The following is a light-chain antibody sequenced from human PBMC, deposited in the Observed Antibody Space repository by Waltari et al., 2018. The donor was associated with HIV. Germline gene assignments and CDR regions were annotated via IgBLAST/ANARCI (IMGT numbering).Light chain of an antibody. CDR3: CSYATSSTSLYV. CDR1: SSDVGNFNL. CDR2: EVS. J-gene: IGLJ1*01. Sequence: QAALTQPASESGSPGQSITIYCIATSSDVGNFNLFSCYQQHPGKAPQLMIYEVSKRPSGVSNRFSGSKSGNTASLTISGLQADDEADYYCCSYATSSTSLYVFGTGTKVTVL. V-gene: IGLV2-23*02.